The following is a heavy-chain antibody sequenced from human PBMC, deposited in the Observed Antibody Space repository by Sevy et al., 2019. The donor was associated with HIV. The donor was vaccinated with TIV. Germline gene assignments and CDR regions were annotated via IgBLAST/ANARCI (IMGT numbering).Heavy chain of an antibody. Sequence: SETLSLTCTVSGGSISSYYWSWIRQPPGKGLEWIGYIYYSGSTNYNPPLKSRVTISVDTSKNQFSLKLSSVTAADTAVYYCARWRRRGPYYYDSSGFNYFDYWGQGTLVTVSS. CDR1: GGSISSYY. V-gene: IGHV4-59*01. J-gene: IGHJ4*02. CDR2: IYYSGST. CDR3: ARWRRRGPYYYDSSGFNYFDY. D-gene: IGHD3-22*01.